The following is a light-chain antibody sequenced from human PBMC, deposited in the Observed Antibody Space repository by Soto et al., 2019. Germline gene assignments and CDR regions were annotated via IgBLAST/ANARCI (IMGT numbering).Light chain of an antibody. CDR2: VVS. Sequence: QSVLTQPASVSGSPGQSIAISCTGTSSDVGGYNYVSWHQQHPGKAPKLLISVVSNRPSGVSNRFSGSKSGNTASLTISGLQAADEADYYCSCYRCGGTFVFGSGTKVTVL. J-gene: IGLJ1*01. V-gene: IGLV2-14*01. CDR1: SSDVGGYNY. CDR3: SCYRCGGTFV.